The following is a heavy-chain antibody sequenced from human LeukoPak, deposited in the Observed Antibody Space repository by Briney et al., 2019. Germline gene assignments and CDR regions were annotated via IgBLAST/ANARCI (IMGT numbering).Heavy chain of an antibody. CDR1: GGSISSSSYY. D-gene: IGHD2-2*01. V-gene: IGHV4-39*07. CDR2: IYYSGST. Sequence: PSETLSLTCTVSGGSISSSSYYWGWIRQPPGKGLEWIGSIYYSGSTYYNPSLKSRVTISVDTSKNQFSLKLSSVTAADTAVYYCARVGIVVVPAAMRGHGGDFDYWGQGTLVTVSS. CDR3: ARVGIVVVPAAMRGHGGDFDY. J-gene: IGHJ4*02.